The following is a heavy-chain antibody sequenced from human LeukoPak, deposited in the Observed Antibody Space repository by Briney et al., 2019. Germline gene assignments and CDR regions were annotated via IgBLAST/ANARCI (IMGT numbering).Heavy chain of an antibody. CDR1: GFAFSSFA. CDR2: INGGGNNT. J-gene: IGHJ6*03. D-gene: IGHD6-19*01. CDR3: TKELHVAVAVADYYYFYMDV. V-gene: IGHV3-23*01. Sequence: QTGRSLRLSRAASGFAFSSFAMGWVRQSPGKGLEWLSTINGGGNNTLYADSVTGPLTLSTTPSKNTLYLHMDSLKPDDTAIYYCTKELHVAVAVADYYYFYMDVWGRGTAVTVSS.